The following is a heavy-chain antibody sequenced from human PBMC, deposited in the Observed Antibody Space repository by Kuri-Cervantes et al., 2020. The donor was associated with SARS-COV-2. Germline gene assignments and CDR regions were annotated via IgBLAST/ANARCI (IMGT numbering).Heavy chain of an antibody. CDR2: IYHSGSA. CDR3: AREGIAAAGTSIYYYMDV. D-gene: IGHD6-13*01. V-gene: IGHV4-39*07. Sequence: ESLKISCTVSGGSISSGSYYWSWIRQPAGKGLEWIGSIYHSGSAYYNPSLKSRVTISVDTSKNQFSLKLSSVTAADTAVYYCAREGIAAAGTSIYYYMDVWGKGTTVTVSS. J-gene: IGHJ6*03. CDR1: GGSISSGSYY.